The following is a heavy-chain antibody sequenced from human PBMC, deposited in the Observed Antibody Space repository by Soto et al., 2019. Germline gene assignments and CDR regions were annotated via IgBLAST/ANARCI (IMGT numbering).Heavy chain of an antibody. V-gene: IGHV2-5*02. CDR3: AHKGPEDWPLDY. CDR1: GFSLSTSGVG. J-gene: IGHJ4*02. CDR2: IYWDDSK. Sequence: QITLKESGPTLVRPTQTLTLTCAFSGFSLSTSGVGVGWIRQPPGKALEWLAVIYWDDSKHYSPSLRSRLTITKGTSKNQVVLTMTNMDPVDTGTYCCAHKGPEDWPLDYWGQGTLVTVSS. D-gene: IGHD3-9*01.